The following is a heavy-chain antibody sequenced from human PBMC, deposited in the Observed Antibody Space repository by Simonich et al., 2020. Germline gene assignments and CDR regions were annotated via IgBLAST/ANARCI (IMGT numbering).Heavy chain of an antibody. CDR1: GFTFSSYW. CDR2: IKQDGSEK. CDR3: SRDGLGTAYYYYMDV. V-gene: IGHV3-7*01. D-gene: IGHD7-27*01. J-gene: IGHJ6*03. Sequence: EVQLVESGGGLVQPGGSLRLSCAASGFTFSSYWMSWVRQAPGKGLGWGANIKQDGSEKYYVASVKGRFTISRDNAKNSLYLQMNSLRAEDTAVYYCSRDGLGTAYYYYMDVWGKGTTVTVSS.